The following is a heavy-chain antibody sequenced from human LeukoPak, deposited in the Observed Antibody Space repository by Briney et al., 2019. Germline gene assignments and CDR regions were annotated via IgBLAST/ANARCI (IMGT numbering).Heavy chain of an antibody. CDR2: IKQDGGEK. CDR1: GFTFSSYW. Sequence: PGGSLRLSCAASGFTFSSYWMSWVRQAPGKGLEWVANIKQDGGEKYYVDSVKGRFTISRDNAKNSLYLQMNSLRAEDTAVYFCARDPALDFWSGYHPYYYMDVWGKGTTVTVPS. D-gene: IGHD3-3*01. J-gene: IGHJ6*03. CDR3: ARDPALDFWSGYHPYYYMDV. V-gene: IGHV3-7*01.